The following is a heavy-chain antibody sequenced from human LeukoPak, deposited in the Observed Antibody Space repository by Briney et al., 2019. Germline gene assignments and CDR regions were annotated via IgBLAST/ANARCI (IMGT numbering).Heavy chain of an antibody. V-gene: IGHV3-7*05. J-gene: IGHJ4*02. CDR2: IKQDGSEK. Sequence: GGSLRLSCAASGLTFSIYWMSWVRQAPGKGLEWVANIKQDGSEKYYVDSVKGRFTISRDNANNSLYLQMNSLRAEDTAVYYCARGGDYLDFWGQGTLVTVPP. CDR3: ARGGDYLDF. CDR1: GLTFSIYW.